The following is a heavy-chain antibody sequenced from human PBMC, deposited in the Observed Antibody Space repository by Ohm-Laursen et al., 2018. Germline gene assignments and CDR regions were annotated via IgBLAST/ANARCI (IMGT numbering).Heavy chain of an antibody. CDR2: MAPKSGET. CDR1: GNTFTSYD. D-gene: IGHD3-10*01. J-gene: IGHJ4*02. Sequence: SSVKVSCKASGNTFTSYDINWMRQATGQGLEWMGWMAPKSGETFYAQKFQGRVTMTRNTSISTAYMELRSLRSEDTAVYYCARGGSGAYVPYWGQGTLVAVSS. CDR3: ARGGSGAYVPY. V-gene: IGHV1-8*01.